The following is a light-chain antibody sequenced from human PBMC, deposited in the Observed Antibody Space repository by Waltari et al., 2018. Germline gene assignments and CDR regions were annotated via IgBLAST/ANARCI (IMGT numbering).Light chain of an antibody. V-gene: IGLV1-44*01. CDR1: SPSIGNDN. CDR3: AAWHDSLNGVA. CDR2: NNN. J-gene: IGLJ2*01. Sequence: QSVLTQPPSVSGTPGQRVTISCSGSSPSIGNDNVTWYQQLPGTVPRLLIYNNNVRPTGVPDRFSGSKSGTSASLVITGLQSEDEADYYCAAWHDSLNGVAFGGGTKVTVL.